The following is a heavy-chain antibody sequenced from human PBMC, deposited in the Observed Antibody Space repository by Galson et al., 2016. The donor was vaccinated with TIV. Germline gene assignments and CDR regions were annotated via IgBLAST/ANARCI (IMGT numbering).Heavy chain of an antibody. J-gene: IGHJ5*02. Sequence: SVKVSCKASGYTFSDYYIHWVRQAPGQRLEWMGWINPNNDDTFYGQKFQGRVTMTRDTSISTVYMELSRLKSDDAAVYYCARDTGDCSGFSCFWFDTWGQGTLITVSS. V-gene: IGHV1-2*02. CDR3: ARDTGDCSGFSCFWFDT. D-gene: IGHD2-15*01. CDR2: INPNNDDT. CDR1: GYTFSDYY.